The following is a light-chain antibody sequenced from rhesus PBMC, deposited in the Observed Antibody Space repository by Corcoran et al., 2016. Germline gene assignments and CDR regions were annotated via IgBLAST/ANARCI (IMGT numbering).Light chain of an antibody. CDR1: ENVHSY. Sequence: DIQMTQSPSSLSASVGDRVTITCRASENVHSYLHWYQRKPGKAPNLLIYQTSALRSGVPPRFSGSGSWTDFTLTISNLQPEDFATYFCQHSYGTPFTFGPGTKLDLK. J-gene: IGKJ3*01. V-gene: IGKV1-74*01. CDR2: QTS. CDR3: QHSYGTPFT.